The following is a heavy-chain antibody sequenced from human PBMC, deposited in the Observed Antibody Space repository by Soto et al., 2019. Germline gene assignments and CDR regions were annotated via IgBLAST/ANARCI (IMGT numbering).Heavy chain of an antibody. J-gene: IGHJ6*01. Sequence: SETLCITCAFYVGSFSVYYWSWIRQPPGKGLEWIGEINHSGSTNYNPSLKSRVTISVDTSKNQFSLKLSSVTAADTAVYYCARTTVTTVYYYYGMDVWGQGTTVTVSS. CDR2: INHSGST. CDR1: VGSFSVYY. V-gene: IGHV4-34*01. D-gene: IGHD4-17*01. CDR3: ARTTVTTVYYYYGMDV.